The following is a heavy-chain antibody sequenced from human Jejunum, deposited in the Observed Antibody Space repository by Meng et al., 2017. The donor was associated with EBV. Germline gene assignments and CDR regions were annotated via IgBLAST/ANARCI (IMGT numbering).Heavy chain of an antibody. CDR2: IHYNGAT. CDR1: GGSISGGGYY. J-gene: IGHJ4*02. CDR3: ARVNGYCSEGTCYYLDY. V-gene: IGHV4-30-4*01. Sequence: QVRLQESGPGLLKPSXTLSLTCVXSGGSISGGGYYWSWIRQPPGKGLEWIGYIHYNGATYYNPSLKSRLTMAVDTSKNQFSLKLSSVTAADTAVYYCARVNGYCSEGTCYYLDYWGQGTLVTVSS. D-gene: IGHD2-15*01.